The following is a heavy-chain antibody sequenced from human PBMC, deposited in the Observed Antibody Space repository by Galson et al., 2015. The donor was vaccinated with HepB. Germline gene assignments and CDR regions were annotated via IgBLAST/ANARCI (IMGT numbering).Heavy chain of an antibody. J-gene: IGHJ2*01. CDR2: ISAGNANT. Sequence: SVKVSCKASGYAFTNYAMHWVRQAPGQRLEWMGWISAGNANTRYSQNFQGRITITRDTSASTAYMEPSSLTSEDTAVYYCARDQGYFDLWGRGTLVTVSS. CDR1: GYAFTNYA. V-gene: IGHV1-3*01. CDR3: ARDQGYFDL.